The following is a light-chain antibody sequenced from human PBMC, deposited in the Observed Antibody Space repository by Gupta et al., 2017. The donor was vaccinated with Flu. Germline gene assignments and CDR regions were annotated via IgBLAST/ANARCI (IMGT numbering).Light chain of an antibody. CDR1: QSVNSIY. J-gene: IGKJ2*01. Sequence: EIVFTQSPGTLSLSPGERATLSCRTSQSVNSIYLAWYQQKPGQPPRLLIYATSNRATGIPDRFSGSGSGTDFTLTISRLEPEDFAVYYCQQYVSSLSYTFGQGTKLEVK. V-gene: IGKV3-20*01. CDR3: QQYVSSLSYT. CDR2: ATS.